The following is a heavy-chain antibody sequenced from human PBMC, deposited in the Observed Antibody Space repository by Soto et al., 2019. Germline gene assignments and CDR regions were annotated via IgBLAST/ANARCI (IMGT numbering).Heavy chain of an antibody. D-gene: IGHD5-18*01. J-gene: IGHJ6*03. CDR3: ARDGPTSGYSYFYMDV. Sequence: QVQLVQSGAEVKKPGASVKVSCKASGYTFTDYYIHWVRQAPGQGLEWMGWINPNSGGAYYAQNFQGWVTMTRDTSVNTAYMELIRLRSYDTAVYFCARDGPTSGYSYFYMDVWGRGTTVTVSS. CDR2: INPNSGGA. V-gene: IGHV1-2*04. CDR1: GYTFTDYY.